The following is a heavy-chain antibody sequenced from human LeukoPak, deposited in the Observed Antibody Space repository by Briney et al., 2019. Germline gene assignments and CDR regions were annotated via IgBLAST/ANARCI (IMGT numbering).Heavy chain of an antibody. CDR3: AKVKWKLIGYFDY. J-gene: IGHJ4*02. Sequence: GGSLRLSCAASGFTFSSYAMSWVRQAPGKGLEWVSAISGSGGSTYYADSVKGRFTNSRDDSKNTLFLQMNSLRAEDTAVYFCAKVKWKLIGYFDYWGQGTLVTVSS. CDR1: GFTFSSYA. D-gene: IGHD1-20*01. V-gene: IGHV3-23*01. CDR2: ISGSGGST.